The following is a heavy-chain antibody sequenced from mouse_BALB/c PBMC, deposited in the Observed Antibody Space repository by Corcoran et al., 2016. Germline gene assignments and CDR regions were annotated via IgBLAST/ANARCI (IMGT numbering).Heavy chain of an antibody. V-gene: IGHV14-3*02. CDR2: IDPANGNT. CDR3: ARWDWYFDV. J-gene: IGHJ1*01. Sequence: EVQLQQSGAELVKPGASVKLSCTASGFTIKDTYMHWVKQRPEQGLEWIGRIDPANGNTKYDPKFQGKATITEDTSSNTAYLQLSSLTSEDTAVYYCARWDWYFDVWGAGTTVTVSS. CDR1: GFTIKDTY.